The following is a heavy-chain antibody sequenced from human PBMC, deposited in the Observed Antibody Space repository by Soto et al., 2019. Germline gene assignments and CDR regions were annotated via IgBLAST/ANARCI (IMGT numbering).Heavy chain of an antibody. J-gene: IGHJ4*02. Sequence: SCAASGFTFSSYGMHWVRQAPGKGLEWVAVISYDGSNKYYADSVKGRFTISRDNSKNTLYLQMNSLRAEDTAVYYCARIAVAGGYWGQGTLVTVSS. CDR3: ARIAVAGGY. D-gene: IGHD6-19*01. CDR2: ISYDGSNK. CDR1: GFTFSSYG. V-gene: IGHV3-30*03.